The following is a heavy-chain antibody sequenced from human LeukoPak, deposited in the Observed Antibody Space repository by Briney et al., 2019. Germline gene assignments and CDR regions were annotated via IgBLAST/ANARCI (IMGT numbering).Heavy chain of an antibody. Sequence: SQTLSLTCTVSVGSISSGPYYWIWIRQDPGKGLEWIGYITYSGNTYSYPALNSRVTVSLDTSKTQFSLKLSSVTAADTAVYYCARIAYDALDSYYYGMDVWGQGTTVTVSS. CDR1: VGSISSGPYY. J-gene: IGHJ6*02. CDR3: ARIAYDALDSYYYGMDV. D-gene: IGHD3-3*01. CDR2: ITYSGNT. V-gene: IGHV4-31*03.